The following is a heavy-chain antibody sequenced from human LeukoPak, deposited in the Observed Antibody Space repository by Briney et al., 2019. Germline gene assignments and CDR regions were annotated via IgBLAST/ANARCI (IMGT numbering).Heavy chain of an antibody. Sequence: GGSLRLSCGASGFIFSDYSMNWVRQAPGKGLEWVSSISKSSSYICYADSVKGRFTISRDNAKNSLYLQMKSLSAGDTAVYYCARDGSSFSSAWYNHYGMDVWGQGTTVTVSS. CDR2: ISKSSSYI. J-gene: IGHJ6*02. CDR3: ARDGSSFSSAWYNHYGMDV. CDR1: GFIFSDYS. V-gene: IGHV3-21*01. D-gene: IGHD6-19*01.